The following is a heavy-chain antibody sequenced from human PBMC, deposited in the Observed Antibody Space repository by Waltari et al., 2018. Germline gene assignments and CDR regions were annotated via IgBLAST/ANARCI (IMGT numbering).Heavy chain of an antibody. CDR2: ISFDTNNK. CDR3: AKTRLEWLLFGGVFDS. J-gene: IGHJ4*02. Sequence: QVQLVESGGGVVQPGRPLTLSCAASGFTFNNYAMNWVRQAPGKGLEWVALISFDTNNKHYADSVKGRFTISRDNSKNTLYLQMNSLRSDDTALYYCAKTRLEWLLFGGVFDSWGQGTLVTVSS. V-gene: IGHV3-30*01. CDR1: GFTFNNYA. D-gene: IGHD3-3*01.